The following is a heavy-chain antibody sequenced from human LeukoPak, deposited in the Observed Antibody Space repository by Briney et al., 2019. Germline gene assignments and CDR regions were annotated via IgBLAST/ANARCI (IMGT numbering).Heavy chain of an antibody. CDR3: AKEFGDIVVVVAAAGWALDY. CDR1: GFTFSSYG. CDR2: ISYDGSNK. D-gene: IGHD2-15*01. V-gene: IGHV3-30*18. Sequence: PGGSLRLSCAASGFTFSSYGMHWVRQAPGKGLEWVAVISYDGSNKYYADSVKGRFTISRDNSKNTLYLQMNSLRAEDTAVYYCAKEFGDIVVVVAAAGWALDYWGQGTLVTVSS. J-gene: IGHJ4*02.